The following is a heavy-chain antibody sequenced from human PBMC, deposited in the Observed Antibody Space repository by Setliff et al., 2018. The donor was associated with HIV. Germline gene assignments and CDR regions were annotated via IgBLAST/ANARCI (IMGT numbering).Heavy chain of an antibody. Sequence: PSETLSLTCTVSGGSISSHYWIWIRQPPGKGLEWIGYIHYSGATNYNPSLKSRVTISLDTSRTQFSLRLSSVTAADTAVYYCARHSPNVGVRGDAFDIWGQGTVVTVSS. J-gene: IGHJ3*02. CDR3: ARHSPNVGVRGDAFDI. CDR1: GGSISSHY. CDR2: IHYSGAT. D-gene: IGHD2-8*01. V-gene: IGHV4-59*08.